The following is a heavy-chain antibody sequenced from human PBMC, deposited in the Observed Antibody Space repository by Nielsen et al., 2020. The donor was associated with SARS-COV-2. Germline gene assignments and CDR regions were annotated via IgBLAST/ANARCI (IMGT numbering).Heavy chain of an antibody. Sequence: VKVSCKASGYTFTSYAMHWVRQAPGQRLEWMGWINAGNGNTKYSQKFQGRVTITRDTSASTAYMELSSLRPEDTAVYYCARDLVVGATTWYYMDVWGKGTTVTVSS. CDR3: ARDLVVGATTWYYMDV. D-gene: IGHD1-26*01. CDR1: GYTFTSYA. CDR2: INAGNGNT. V-gene: IGHV1-3*01. J-gene: IGHJ6*03.